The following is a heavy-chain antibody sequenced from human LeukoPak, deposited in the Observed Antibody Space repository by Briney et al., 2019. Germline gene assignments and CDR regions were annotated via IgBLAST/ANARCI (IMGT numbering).Heavy chain of an antibody. J-gene: IGHJ4*02. CDR1: GFTFSSYA. Sequence: PGGSLRLSCAASGFTFSSYAMSWVRQAPGKGLEWVSAISGSGGSTYYADSVKGRFTISRDNSKNTLYLQMNSLRAEDTAVYYCAKGPEGSSSSRGPFDYWGQGTLVTVSS. V-gene: IGHV3-23*01. CDR3: AKGPEGSSSSRGPFDY. D-gene: IGHD6-13*01. CDR2: ISGSGGST.